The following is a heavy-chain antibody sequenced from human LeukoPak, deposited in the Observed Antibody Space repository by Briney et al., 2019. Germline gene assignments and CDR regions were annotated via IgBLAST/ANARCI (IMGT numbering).Heavy chain of an antibody. CDR2: ISGSGGST. V-gene: IGHV3-23*01. J-gene: IGHJ4*02. CDR1: GFTFSNYA. CDR3: AKCDSGSYYNSHFDY. Sequence: GGSLRLSCAASGFTFSNYAMSWVRQAPGKGLEWVSGISGSGGSTYYADSVKGRFTISRDNSKNTLYLQMNSLRAEDTAVYYCAKCDSGSYYNSHFDYWGQGTLVTVSS. D-gene: IGHD3-10*01.